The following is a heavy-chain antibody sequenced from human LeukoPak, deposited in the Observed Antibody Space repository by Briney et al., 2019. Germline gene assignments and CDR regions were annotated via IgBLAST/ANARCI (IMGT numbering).Heavy chain of an antibody. V-gene: IGHV3-23*01. CDR3: AKEFTVTIHHDALDF. CDR2: IDISGDVT. J-gene: IGHJ3*01. D-gene: IGHD4-17*01. Sequence: GGSLRLSCAASGFAFSSDAMTWVPQTPGKGLEWVSTIDISGDVTNYADSVKGRFTISRDDSKNTLYLQMNSLRAGDTAVYYCAKEFTVTIHHDALDFWGQGTMVTVSS. CDR1: GFAFSSDA.